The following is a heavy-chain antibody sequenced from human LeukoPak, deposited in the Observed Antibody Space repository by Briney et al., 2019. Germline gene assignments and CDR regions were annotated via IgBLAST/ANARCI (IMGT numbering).Heavy chain of an antibody. D-gene: IGHD3-22*01. CDR2: ISSSGSTI. Sequence: GGSLRLSCAASGFTFSSYEMNWVRQAPGKGLEWVSHISSSGSTIYYADSVKGRFTISRDNAKNSLYLQMNSLRAEDTAVYYCAREIRITMIAVVPPSYGMDVWGQGTTVTVSS. CDR1: GFTFSSYE. V-gene: IGHV3-48*03. CDR3: AREIRITMIAVVPPSYGMDV. J-gene: IGHJ6*02.